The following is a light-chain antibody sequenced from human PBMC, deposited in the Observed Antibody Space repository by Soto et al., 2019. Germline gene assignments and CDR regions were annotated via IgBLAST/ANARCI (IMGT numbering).Light chain of an antibody. CDR3: QQYGSSPLYT. J-gene: IGKJ2*01. V-gene: IGKV3-20*01. CDR2: GAS. CDR1: QSVSSSY. Sequence: EIVLTQSPGTLSLSPGERATLSCRASQSVSSSYLAWYQQKPGQAPRRLMYGASSRATGIPDRLSGSGSGTAFTLTISRLEPEDFAVYYCQQYGSSPLYTFGQGTKLEIK.